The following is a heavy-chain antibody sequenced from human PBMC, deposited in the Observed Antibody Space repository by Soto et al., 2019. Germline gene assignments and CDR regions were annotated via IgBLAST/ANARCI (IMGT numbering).Heavy chain of an antibody. CDR1: SGSISSSKW. CDR3: ARGGRDSYNLGY. J-gene: IGHJ4*01. V-gene: IGHV4-4*02. D-gene: IGHD1-1*01. Sequence: QVQLQESGPGLVKPSVTLSLPCVVSSGSISSSKWWSWVRQPPGKGLEWIGEIHESGSINYNPYLKGRVTISVEKSKNQCSLNLSSVTAADTAVYYCARGGRDSYNLGYWGHGILVTVSS. CDR2: IHESGSI.